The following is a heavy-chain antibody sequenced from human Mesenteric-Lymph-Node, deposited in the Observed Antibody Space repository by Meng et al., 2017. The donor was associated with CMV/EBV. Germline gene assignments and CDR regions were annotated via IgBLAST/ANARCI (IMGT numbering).Heavy chain of an antibody. Sequence: GESLKISCAASGFAFSSYWMHWVRQVPGKGLVWVSRIDSDGSTTTYADSVKGRFTISRDNSNNTVFLQMNSLRPDDTAVYYCARDRRWIDYWGQGTLVTVSS. J-gene: IGHJ4*02. D-gene: IGHD3-16*01. CDR3: ARDRRWIDY. CDR1: GFAFSSYW. V-gene: IGHV3-74*03. CDR2: IDSDGSTT.